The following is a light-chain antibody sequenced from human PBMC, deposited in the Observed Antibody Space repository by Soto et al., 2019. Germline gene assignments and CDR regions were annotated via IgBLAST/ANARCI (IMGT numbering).Light chain of an antibody. J-gene: IGLJ1*01. CDR2: EVN. CDR1: SSDVGGYNY. Sequence: QSVLTQPPCASGSHGQSVTISCTGTSSDVGGYNYVSWYQQHPGKVPKLMVYEVNKRPSGVPDRFSGSKSGNTASLTVSGLQAEDEADYYCTSYAGGNNVFGTGTKLTVL. V-gene: IGLV2-8*01. CDR3: TSYAGGNNV.